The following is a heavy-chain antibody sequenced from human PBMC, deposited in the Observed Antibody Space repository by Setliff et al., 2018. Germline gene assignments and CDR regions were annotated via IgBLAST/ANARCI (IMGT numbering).Heavy chain of an antibody. J-gene: IGHJ4*02. CDR2: LSPYTGKT. CDR1: GYTFSDYG. Sequence: GASVKVSCKASGYTFSDYGISWVRLAPGQGLEWMGWLSPYTGKTFYAPQFEDRVIMTTDTSTNTAYMDLRSLRSDDTAVYYCERLVRYCTATSCQRTSGDDLWGQGTLVTVSS. V-gene: IGHV1-18*01. D-gene: IGHD2-2*01. CDR3: ERLVRYCTATSCQRTSGDDL.